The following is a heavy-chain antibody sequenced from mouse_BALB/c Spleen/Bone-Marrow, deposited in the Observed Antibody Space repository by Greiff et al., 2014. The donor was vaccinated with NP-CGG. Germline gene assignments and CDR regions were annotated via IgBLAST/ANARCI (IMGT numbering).Heavy chain of an antibody. CDR2: INSYNDGT. CDR3: GRRESGTWFAY. D-gene: IGHD4-1*01. Sequence: VQLQQSGPDLVKPGASVKMSCKASGYTFTSFVMHWVKQKPGQGLEWIGYINSYNDGTKYNEKFKDKATLSSGKSSSTAYMELSSLTSEDSAVYYCGRRESGTWFAYWGQGTLVTVSA. V-gene: IGHV1-14*01. J-gene: IGHJ3*01. CDR1: GYTFTSFV.